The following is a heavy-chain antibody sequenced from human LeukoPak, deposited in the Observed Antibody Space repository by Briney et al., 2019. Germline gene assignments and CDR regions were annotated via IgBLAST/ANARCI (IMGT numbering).Heavy chain of an antibody. CDR1: GGSITKNGYY. V-gene: IGHV4-39*01. CDR2: MHYSGST. CDR3: ARRSGTYHAFDI. J-gene: IGHJ3*02. D-gene: IGHD1-26*01. Sequence: SETLSLTCSVSGGSITKNGYYWGWIRQSPETGLEWIGSMHYSGSTYYNPSLNSRVTISVDTSKNQFSLKLSSVTAADTAVYYCARRSGTYHAFDIWGQGTMVTVSS.